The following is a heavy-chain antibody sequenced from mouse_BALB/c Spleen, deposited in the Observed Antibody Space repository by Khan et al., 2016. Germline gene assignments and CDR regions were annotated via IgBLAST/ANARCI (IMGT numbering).Heavy chain of an antibody. D-gene: IGHD1-1*01. CDR1: GYAFSTSW. Sequence: QVRLQQSGPELVKPGASVKISCKASGYAFSTSWMNWVKQRPGQGLEWIGRIYPGDGDTNYNGKFKGKATLTADKSSSTAYIQLSSLTSVDSAVYFCSKNYGSSWGPYWGQGTLVTVSA. CDR3: SKNYGSSWGPY. CDR2: IYPGDGDT. J-gene: IGHJ3*01. V-gene: IGHV1-82*01.